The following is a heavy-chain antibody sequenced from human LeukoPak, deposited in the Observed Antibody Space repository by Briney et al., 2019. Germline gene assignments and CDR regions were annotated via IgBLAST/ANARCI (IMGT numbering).Heavy chain of an antibody. J-gene: IGHJ4*02. V-gene: IGHV3-53*01. CDR2: IYSDSTT. CDR3: ARDRGSYGEGFFDH. CDR1: GFTVSSNF. Sequence: GGSLRLSCAASGFTVSSNFMSWVRQAPGKGLEWVSIIYSDSTTYYADSVKGRFTISRDNSKNTLFLQMNSLRAEDTAVYYCARDRGSYGEGFFDHWGQGTLVTVSS. D-gene: IGHD1-26*01.